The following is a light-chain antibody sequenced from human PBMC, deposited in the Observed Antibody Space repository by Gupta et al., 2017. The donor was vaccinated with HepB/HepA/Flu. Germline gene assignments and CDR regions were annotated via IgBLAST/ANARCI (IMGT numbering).Light chain of an antibody. J-gene: IGLJ1*01. CDR3: SSYTSSSTYV. CDR1: SSDVGTYNY. V-gene: IGLV2-14*01. CDR2: DVS. Sequence: QSALTQPASVSGSPGQSITISCTGPSSDVGTYNYVSWYQQHPGKAPKVMIYDVSNRPSGVSNRFSGSKSGNTASLTISGLQAEDEADYYCSSYTSSSTYVFGTGTKVTVL.